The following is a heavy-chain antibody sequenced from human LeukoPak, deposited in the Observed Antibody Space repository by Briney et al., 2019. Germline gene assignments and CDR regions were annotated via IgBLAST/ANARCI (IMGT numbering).Heavy chain of an antibody. CDR3: AREKIAVADWDEWYYFDY. J-gene: IGHJ4*02. D-gene: IGHD6-19*01. CDR2: TYYRSKWYN. Sequence: SQTLSLTCAISGDSVSSNSAAWNWIRQSPSRGLEWLGRTYYRSKWYNDYAVSVKSRITINPDTSKNQFSLQLNSVTPEDTAVYYCAREKIAVADWDEWYYFDYWGQGTLVTVSS. V-gene: IGHV6-1*01. CDR1: GDSVSSNSAA.